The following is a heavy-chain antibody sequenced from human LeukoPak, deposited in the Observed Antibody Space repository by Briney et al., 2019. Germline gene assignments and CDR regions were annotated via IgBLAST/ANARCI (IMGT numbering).Heavy chain of an antibody. CDR1: GYSFTSYW. Sequence: GESLKISCKGSGYSFTSYWIVWVRQMPGKGLEWMGIIYPGDSDTTYSPSFQGQVTISADKSISTAYLQWSSLKASDTAVYYCARINYYDSSGYYHDAFDIWGQGTMVTVSS. V-gene: IGHV5-51*01. CDR2: IYPGDSDT. CDR3: ARINYYDSSGYYHDAFDI. J-gene: IGHJ3*02. D-gene: IGHD3-22*01.